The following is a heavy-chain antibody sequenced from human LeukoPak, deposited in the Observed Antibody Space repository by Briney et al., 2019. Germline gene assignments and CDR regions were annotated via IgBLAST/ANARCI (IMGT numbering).Heavy chain of an antibody. D-gene: IGHD5-18*01. J-gene: IGHJ4*02. CDR3: ARFSDTAMVTGYYFDY. CDR2: ISHSGST. Sequence: SETLSLTCAVYGGSFSGYYWSWIRQPPGKGLEWIGEISHSGSTNYNPSLKSRVTISVDTSKNQFSLKLSSVTAADTAVYYCARFSDTAMVTGYYFDYWGQGTLVTVSS. V-gene: IGHV4-34*01. CDR1: GGSFSGYY.